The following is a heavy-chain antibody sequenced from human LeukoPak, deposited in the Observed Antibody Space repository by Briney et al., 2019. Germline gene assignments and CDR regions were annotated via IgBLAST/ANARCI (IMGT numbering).Heavy chain of an antibody. J-gene: IGHJ2*01. CDR1: DYSISSGYY. V-gene: IGHV4-38-2*02. Sequence: SETLSLTCTVSDYSISSGYYWGWIRQPPGKGLEWIGSMYYSGSTYYNPSLKSRVRVSVDTSKNQFSLKVTSVTAADTAVYYCARVYYSNSYDYWYFDLWGRGTLVTVSS. CDR3: ARVYYSNSYDYWYFDL. D-gene: IGHD6-13*01. CDR2: MYYSGST.